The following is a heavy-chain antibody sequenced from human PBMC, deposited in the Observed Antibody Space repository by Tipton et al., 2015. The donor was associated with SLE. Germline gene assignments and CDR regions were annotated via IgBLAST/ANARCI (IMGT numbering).Heavy chain of an antibody. CDR1: GFTFSSYG. V-gene: IGHV3-30*02. Sequence: GSLRLSCAASGFTFSSYGMHWVRQAPGKGLEWVAFIRYDGSNKYYADSVKGRFTISRDNSKNTLYLQMNSLRAEDTAVYYCAKTDDRWLQYYYYGMDVWGQGTTVTVSS. J-gene: IGHJ6*02. CDR2: IRYDGSNK. D-gene: IGHD5-24*01. CDR3: AKTDDRWLQYYYYGMDV.